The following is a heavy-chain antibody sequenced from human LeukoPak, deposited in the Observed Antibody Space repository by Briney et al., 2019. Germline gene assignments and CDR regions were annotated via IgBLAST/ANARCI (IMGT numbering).Heavy chain of an antibody. CDR1: GFIFSEYA. J-gene: IGHJ4*02. D-gene: IGHD5-18*01. V-gene: IGHV3-23*01. CDR2: ISDSGRAT. CDR3: ARHDSFIPY. Sequence: GGSLRLSCASSGFIFSEYAMSWVRQAPGKGLEWVSGISDSGRATYYADSVKGRYTISRDNSKNTVSLQMNSLTAEDTAVYFCARHDSFIPYWGQGTPVTVSP.